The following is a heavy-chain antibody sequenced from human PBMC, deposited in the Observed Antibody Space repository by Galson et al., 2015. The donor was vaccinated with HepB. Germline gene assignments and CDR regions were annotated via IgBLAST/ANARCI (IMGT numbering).Heavy chain of an antibody. Sequence: SETLSLTCAVSGGSISGSNWWSWVRQPPGKGLEWIGEIYHSGSTNYNPSLKSRVTISVDKSKNQFSLKLSSVTAADTAVYYCARDRGIVATTTYYYGMDVWGQGTTVTVSS. CDR3: ARDRGIVATTTYYYGMDV. CDR2: IYHSGST. CDR1: GGSISGSNW. D-gene: IGHD1-26*01. J-gene: IGHJ6*02. V-gene: IGHV4-4*02.